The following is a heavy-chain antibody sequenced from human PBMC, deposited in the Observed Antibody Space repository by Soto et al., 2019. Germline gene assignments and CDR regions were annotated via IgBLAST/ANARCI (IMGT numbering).Heavy chain of an antibody. CDR2: INSDGSST. J-gene: IGHJ6*02. Sequence: PGGSLRLSCAVSGFTFSSYWMHWVRQAPGKGLVWVSRINSDGSSTSYADSVKGRFTISRDNAKNTLYLQMNSLRAEDTAVYYCARGGEYSYGFYYYGMDVWGQGTTVTVSS. D-gene: IGHD5-18*01. CDR3: ARGGEYSYGFYYYGMDV. V-gene: IGHV3-74*01. CDR1: GFTFSSYW.